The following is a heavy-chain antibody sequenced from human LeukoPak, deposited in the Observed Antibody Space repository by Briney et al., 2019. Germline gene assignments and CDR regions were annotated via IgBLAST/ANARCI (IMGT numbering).Heavy chain of an antibody. Sequence: SETLSLTCTVSGGSISSGGYYWSWIRQPPGKGLEWIGYIYHDGSTYYNPSLKSRVTISVDTSKNQFSLKLSSVTAADTAVYYCARELSYQLDYWGQGTLVTVSS. V-gene: IGHV4-30-2*01. J-gene: IGHJ4*02. CDR1: GGSISSGGYY. CDR3: ARELSYQLDY. CDR2: IYHDGST. D-gene: IGHD1-26*01.